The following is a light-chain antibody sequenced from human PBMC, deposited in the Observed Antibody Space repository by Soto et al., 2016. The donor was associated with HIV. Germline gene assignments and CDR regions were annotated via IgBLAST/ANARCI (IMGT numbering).Light chain of an antibody. CDR2: QHT. Sequence: SYELTQPPSVSVSPGQTASVTCSGDKLGDKYASWYQQKPGQSPVLVIYQHTKRPSGIPERFSGSNSGNTATLTISGTQAMDEADYYCQAWDSSTVVFGGGTKPDRP. J-gene: IGLJ2*01. CDR3: QAWDSSTVV. CDR1: KLGDKY. V-gene: IGLV3-1*01.